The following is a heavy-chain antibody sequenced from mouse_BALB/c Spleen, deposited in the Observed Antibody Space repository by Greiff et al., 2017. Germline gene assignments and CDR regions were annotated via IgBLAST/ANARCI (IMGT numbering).Heavy chain of an antibody. J-gene: IGHJ4*01. CDR2: INPSTGYT. CDR1: GYTFTSYW. CDR3: ARRVAGGNLDY. V-gene: IGHV1-7*01. Sequence: QVQLQQSGAELAKPGASVKMSCKASGYTFTSYWMHWVKQRPGQGLEWIGYINPSTGYTEYNQKFKDKATLTADKSSSTAYMQLSSLTSEDSAVYYCARRVAGGNLDYWGQGTSVTVSS. D-gene: IGHD2-1*01.